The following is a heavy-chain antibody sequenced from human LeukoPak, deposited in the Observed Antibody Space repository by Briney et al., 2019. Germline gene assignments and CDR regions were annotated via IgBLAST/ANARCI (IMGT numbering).Heavy chain of an antibody. V-gene: IGHV1-2*02. J-gene: IGHJ4*02. D-gene: IGHD1-26*01. CDR2: INPNSGGT. CDR1: GYTFTGYY. Sequence: ASVKVSRKASGYTFTGYYMHWVRQAPGQGLEWMGWINPNSGGTNYAQKFQGRVTMTRDTSISTAYMERSRLRSDDTAVYYCARGGSYYPYYFDHWGQGTLVTVSS. CDR3: ARGGSYYPYYFDH.